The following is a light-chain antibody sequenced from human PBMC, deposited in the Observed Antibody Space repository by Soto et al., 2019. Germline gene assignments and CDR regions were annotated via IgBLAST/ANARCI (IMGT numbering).Light chain of an antibody. V-gene: IGKV3-20*01. J-gene: IGKJ4*02. CDR3: HQYGRSPQT. CDR2: GAS. Sequence: EILLTQSQGPLSLSPGERATLAGRVSQCVSSCYLAWYQQKPGQAPRLLIYGASSRGPGIPDRFRGSGSGTDFTLTINSLEHEAFAVCYCHQYGRSPQTFGRGTKVDIK. CDR1: QCVSSCY.